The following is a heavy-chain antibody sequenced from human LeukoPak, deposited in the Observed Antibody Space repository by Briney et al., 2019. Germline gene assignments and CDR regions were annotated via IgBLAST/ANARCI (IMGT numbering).Heavy chain of an antibody. CDR3: ARHSKTGSTYYGMDV. D-gene: IGHD1-7*01. CDR1: GYPFINYW. Sequence: GESLKISCKGSGYPFINYWIAWTRQMPGKGLEWVGIIYPGDSETAYSPSFQGQVTISADRSISTAYLQWSSLEASDTAVYYCARHSKTGSTYYGMDVWGQGTTVTVSS. CDR2: IYPGDSET. V-gene: IGHV5-51*01. J-gene: IGHJ6*02.